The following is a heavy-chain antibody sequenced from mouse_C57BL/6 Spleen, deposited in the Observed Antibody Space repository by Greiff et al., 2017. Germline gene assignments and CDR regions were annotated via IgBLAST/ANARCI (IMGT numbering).Heavy chain of an antibody. D-gene: IGHD2-2*01. J-gene: IGHJ3*01. CDR1: GFTFSSSA. Sequence: EVKLVESGEGLVKPGGSLKLSCAASGFTFSSSAMSWVRQTPEKRLEWVAYISSGGDYIYYADTVKGRFTISRDNARNTLYLQMNSLKSEDTAMYYCTRDNGYDGGAWFAYWGQGTLVTVSA. CDR3: TRDNGYDGGAWFAY. CDR2: ISSGGDYI. V-gene: IGHV5-9-1*02.